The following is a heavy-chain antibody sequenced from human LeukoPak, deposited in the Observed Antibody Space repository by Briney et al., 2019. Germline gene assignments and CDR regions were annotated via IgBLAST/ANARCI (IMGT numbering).Heavy chain of an antibody. D-gene: IGHD1-26*01. Sequence: GGSLRLSCAASGVSFSSYVMHWVRQAPGKGLEYVSAISSNGGETYYADSVKGRFTISRDNSKNALYLQMGSLRVEDMAVYYCARGRSPRGYYYGMDVWGQGTTVTVS. CDR2: ISSNGGET. CDR3: ARGRSPRGYYYGMDV. V-gene: IGHV3-64*02. J-gene: IGHJ6*02. CDR1: GVSFSSYV.